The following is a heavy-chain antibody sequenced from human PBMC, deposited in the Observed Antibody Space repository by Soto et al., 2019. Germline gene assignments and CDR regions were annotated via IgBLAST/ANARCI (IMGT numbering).Heavy chain of an antibody. J-gene: IGHJ6*03. Sequence: GGSLRLSCAASGFTFSSYDMHWVRQAPGKGLEWVAVIWYDGSNKYYADSVKGRFTISRDNSKNTLYLQMNSLRAEDTAVYYCARAYSSWDYYYMDVWGKGTTVTVSS. V-gene: IGHV3-33*01. CDR3: ARAYSSWDYYYMDV. CDR1: GFTFSSYD. D-gene: IGHD6-6*01. CDR2: IWYDGSNK.